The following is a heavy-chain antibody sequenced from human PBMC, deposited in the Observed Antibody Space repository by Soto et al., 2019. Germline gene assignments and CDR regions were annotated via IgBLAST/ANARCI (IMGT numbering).Heavy chain of an antibody. CDR3: ARIPHSREMVRGVNYYYYGMDV. V-gene: IGHV2-70*01. D-gene: IGHD3-10*01. CDR1: GFSLSTSGMC. Sequence: GPTLVNPTQTLTLTCTFSGFSLSTSGMCVSWIRQPPGKALEWLALIDWDDDKYYSTSLKTRLTISKDTSKNQVVLTMTNMDPVDTATYYCARIPHSREMVRGVNYYYYGMDVWGQGTTVTVSS. CDR2: IDWDDDK. J-gene: IGHJ6*02.